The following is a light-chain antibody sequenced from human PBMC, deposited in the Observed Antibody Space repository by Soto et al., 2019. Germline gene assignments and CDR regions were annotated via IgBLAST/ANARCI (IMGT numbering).Light chain of an antibody. Sequence: EILLRQSPVTLSLSPGERATLSCRASQSVRTYLAWYQVKNGQAPRLLIYDASSRASGVPARLSGSGYGTEFTITSSSMQSEDFAVYYCQQYNNWPRTFGHGTKVDIK. CDR1: QSVRTY. J-gene: IGKJ1*01. CDR2: DAS. V-gene: IGKV3D-15*01. CDR3: QQYNNWPRT.